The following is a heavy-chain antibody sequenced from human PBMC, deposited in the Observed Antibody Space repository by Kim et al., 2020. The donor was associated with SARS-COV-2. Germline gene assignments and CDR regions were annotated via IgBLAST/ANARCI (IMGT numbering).Heavy chain of an antibody. CDR2: INPNSGGT. CDR1: GDSFTGYY. Sequence: ASVKVSCKASGDSFTGYYMHWVRQGPGQGLEWMGWINPNSGGTNYAQKFQGRVTMTRDTSISTVYMELNRLTSDDTAVYYCARALEGRWLIRPDYWGPGTQVTVSS. V-gene: IGHV1-2*02. CDR3: ARALEGRWLIRPDY. J-gene: IGHJ4*02. D-gene: IGHD6-19*01.